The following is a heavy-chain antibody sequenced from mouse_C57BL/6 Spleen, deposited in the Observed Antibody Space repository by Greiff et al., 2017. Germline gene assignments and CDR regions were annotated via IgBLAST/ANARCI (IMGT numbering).Heavy chain of an antibody. J-gene: IGHJ2*01. V-gene: IGHV1-26*01. CDR1: GYTFTDYY. CDR2: INPNNGGT. CDR3: ARGGITTVVPYFAY. Sequence: VQLQQSGPELVKPGASVKISCKASGYTFTDYYMNWVKQSHGKSLEWIGDINPNNGGTSYNQKFKGKAKLTVDKSSSTAYMELRSLTSEDSAVYYCARGGITTVVPYFAYWGQGTTLTVSS. D-gene: IGHD1-1*01.